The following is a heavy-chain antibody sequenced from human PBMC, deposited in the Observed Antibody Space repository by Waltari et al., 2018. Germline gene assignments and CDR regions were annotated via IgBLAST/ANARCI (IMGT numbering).Heavy chain of an antibody. CDR2: VRGDGRT. V-gene: IGHV4-4*02. D-gene: IGHD2-15*01. CDR3: ARDRGRGLYLDS. J-gene: IGHJ4*02. Sequence: QLQESGPRLVKPSGTLSLTCGVSGDSMSSTYCWSWVRQPPGKGLEWIGQVRGDGRTNYNPSCASRGTVSLDTYNNQFSLMVTSATAADTAVYYCARDRGRGLYLDSWGPGTLVTVSP. CDR1: GDSMSSTYC.